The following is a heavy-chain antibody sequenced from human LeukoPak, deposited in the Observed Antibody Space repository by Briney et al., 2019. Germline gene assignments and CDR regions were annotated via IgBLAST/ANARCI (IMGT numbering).Heavy chain of an antibody. Sequence: GGSLRLSCAASGFTFSSYWMNWARQAPGKGLEWVASINHKGNVNYYVDSVKGRFPIARDNAKNSLYLQMSNLRAEDTAVYFYARGGGLDVWGQGPRSPSP. CDR2: INHKGNVN. V-gene: IGHV3-7*03. CDR1: GFTFSSYW. D-gene: IGHD3-16*01. CDR3: ARGGGLDV. J-gene: IGHJ6*02.